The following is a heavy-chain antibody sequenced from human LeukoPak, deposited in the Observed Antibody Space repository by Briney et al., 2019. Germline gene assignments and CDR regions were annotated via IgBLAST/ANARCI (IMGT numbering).Heavy chain of an antibody. CDR1: AYSISSWYY. CDR2: IDHSGTT. CDR3: ARSNGRVPWFDP. J-gene: IGHJ5*02. V-gene: IGHV4-38-2*02. Sequence: PSETLSLTCTVSAYSISSWYYWGWIRQLPGKGLEWIGSIDHSGTTYYNPSLKRVTTSAVDSSKNHSSLRRRSVTAAAAAVYCCARSNGRVPWFDPWGQGTLVTVSS. D-gene: IGHD4-11*01.